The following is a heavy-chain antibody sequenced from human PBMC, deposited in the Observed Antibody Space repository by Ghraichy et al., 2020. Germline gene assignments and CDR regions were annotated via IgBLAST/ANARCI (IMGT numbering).Heavy chain of an antibody. CDR1: GGSFSGYY. D-gene: IGHD3-22*01. CDR3: ARTYDSSGYYYHNFDY. Sequence: SQTLSLTCAVYGGSFSGYYWSWIRQPPGKGLEWIGEINHSGSTNYNPSLKSRVTISVDTSKNQFSLKLSSVTAADTAVYYCARTYDSSGYYYHNFDYWGQGTLVTVSS. V-gene: IGHV4-34*01. J-gene: IGHJ4*02. CDR2: INHSGST.